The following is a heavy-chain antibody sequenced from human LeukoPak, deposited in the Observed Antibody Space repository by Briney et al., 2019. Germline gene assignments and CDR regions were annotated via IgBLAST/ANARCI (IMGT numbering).Heavy chain of an antibody. D-gene: IGHD5-24*01. CDR3: AKEGWLDY. Sequence: GGSLMLSCAVSGFAFSSYDMTWVRQAPGKGLEWVSVINTSGGSPYYADSVKGRFTMSRDNSKSTLYLQMNSLRAQDTAVYYCAKEGWLDYWGQGTLVTVSS. J-gene: IGHJ4*02. CDR2: INTSGGSP. V-gene: IGHV3-23*01. CDR1: GFAFSSYD.